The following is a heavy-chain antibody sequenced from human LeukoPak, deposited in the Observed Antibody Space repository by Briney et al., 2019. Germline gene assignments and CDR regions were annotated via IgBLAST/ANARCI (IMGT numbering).Heavy chain of an antibody. CDR1: GFPFSAYA. CDR2: IRGSGEPT. V-gene: IGHV3-23*01. J-gene: IGHJ4*02. Sequence: GGSLRLSCVASGFPFSAYAMSWVRQVPGKGLEWVSGIRGSGEPTYYAESVKGRFTIQRDNSKNIVYLQMNSLRAEDTALYYCAKDLSSGTGRGFDYWGQGTLVTVSS. CDR3: AKDLSSGTGRGFDY. D-gene: IGHD3/OR15-3a*01.